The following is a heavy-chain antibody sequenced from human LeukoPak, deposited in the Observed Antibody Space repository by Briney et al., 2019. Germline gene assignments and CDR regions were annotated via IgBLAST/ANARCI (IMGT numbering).Heavy chain of an antibody. CDR2: INHSGST. V-gene: IGHV4-34*01. Sequence: SETLSLTCAVYGGSFSAYYWSWIRQPPGKGLEWIGEINHSGSTNYNPSLKSRVTISVDTSKNQFSLKLSSVTAADTAVYYCARSAVTTWGDYYYMDVWGKGTTVTVSS. CDR1: GGSFSAYY. CDR3: ARSAVTTWGDYYYMDV. J-gene: IGHJ6*03. D-gene: IGHD4-11*01.